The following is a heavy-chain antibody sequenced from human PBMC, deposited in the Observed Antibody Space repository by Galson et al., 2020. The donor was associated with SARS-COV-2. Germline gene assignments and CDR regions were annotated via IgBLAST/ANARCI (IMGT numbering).Heavy chain of an antibody. Sequence: ASVKVSCKASGYTFTSYGISWVRQAPGQGLEWMGWISAYNGNTNYAQKLQGRVTMTTETSTSTAYMELRSLRSDDKAVYYCARRWELLGDYYGMDVWGQGTTVTVSS. CDR1: GYTFTSYG. CDR3: ARRWELLGDYYGMDV. J-gene: IGHJ6*02. D-gene: IGHD1-26*01. CDR2: ISAYNGNT. V-gene: IGHV1-18*01.